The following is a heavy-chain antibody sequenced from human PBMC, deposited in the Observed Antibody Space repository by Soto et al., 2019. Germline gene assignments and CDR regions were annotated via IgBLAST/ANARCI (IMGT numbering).Heavy chain of an antibody. CDR2: INHSGST. Sequence: QVQLQQWGAGLLKPSETLSLTCAVYGGSFSGYYWSWIRQPPGKGLEWIGEINHSGSTNYNPSLKRLATISEGPSNNHYSLKLGSVAAADTAVYYCASGRPSRSGPSGYFDLWGRGTLVTVSS. CDR1: GGSFSGYY. V-gene: IGHV4-34*01. CDR3: ASGRPSRSGPSGYFDL. J-gene: IGHJ2*01.